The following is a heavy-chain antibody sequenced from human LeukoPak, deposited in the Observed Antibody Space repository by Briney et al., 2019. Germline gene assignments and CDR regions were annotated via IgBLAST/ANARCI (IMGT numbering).Heavy chain of an antibody. J-gene: IGHJ5*02. CDR2: IIPIFGTA. CDR3: SRCRSEHWLVRDNWFDP. CDR1: RDTVSNFA. D-gene: IGHD6-19*01. Sequence: SVKVSCQASRDTVSNFAISRLCQAPGQGLEWMGRIIPIFGTANYAQKFQGRVTITADKSTRTAYMVLSCLRSVGTEEFSLSRCRSEHWLVRDNWFDPWGQGTLVTVSS. V-gene: IGHV1-69*06.